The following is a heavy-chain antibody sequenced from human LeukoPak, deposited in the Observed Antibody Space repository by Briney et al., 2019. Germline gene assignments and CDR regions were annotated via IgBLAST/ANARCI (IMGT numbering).Heavy chain of an antibody. CDR1: GFTFGDYA. CDR2: IKQDGSEK. J-gene: IGHJ4*02. Sequence: PGGSLRLSCTASGFTFGDYAMSRVRQAPGKGLEWVANIKQDGSEKYYVDSVKGRFTISRDNAKNSLYLQMNSLRAEDTAVYYCASQYEVDYWGQGTLVTVSS. V-gene: IGHV3-7*01. CDR3: ASQYEVDY. D-gene: IGHD3-3*01.